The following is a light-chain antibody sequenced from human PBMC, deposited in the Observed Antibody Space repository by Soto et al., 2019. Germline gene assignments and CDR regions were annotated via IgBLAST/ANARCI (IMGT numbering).Light chain of an antibody. CDR3: SSYTSSSPYV. CDR2: EVS. J-gene: IGLJ1*01. Sequence: QSVLIQPPSVSGSPGQSVTISCTGTSXDVGGYNYVSWYQQHPGKAPKLMIYEVSNRPSGVSNRFSGSKSGNTASLTISGLQAEDEADYYCSSYTSSSPYVFGTGTKVTV. CDR1: SXDVGGYNY. V-gene: IGLV2-14*01.